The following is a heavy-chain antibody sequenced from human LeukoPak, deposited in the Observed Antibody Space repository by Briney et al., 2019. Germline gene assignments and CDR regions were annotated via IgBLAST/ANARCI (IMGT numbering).Heavy chain of an antibody. CDR1: GFTFSSYG. D-gene: IGHD1-26*01. CDR3: AKEWELLGFFDY. J-gene: IGHJ4*02. V-gene: IGHV3-30*18. Sequence: GRSLRLSCAASGFTFSSYGMHWVRQAPGKGLEWVAVISYDGSNKYYADSVKGRFTIPRDNSKNTLYLQMNSLRAEDTAVYYCAKEWELLGFFDYWGQGTLVTVSS. CDR2: ISYDGSNK.